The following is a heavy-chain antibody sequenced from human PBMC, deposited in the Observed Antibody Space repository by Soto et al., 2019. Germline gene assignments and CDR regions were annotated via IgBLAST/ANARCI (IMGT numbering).Heavy chain of an antibody. J-gene: IGHJ5*02. V-gene: IGHV1-18*04. D-gene: IGHD6-19*01. CDR1: GYSFTSYG. CDR3: ASGDSTGSPRGWFDP. CDR2: ISTYNGDT. Sequence: QVQLVQSVTEVKKPGASVQVSCKASGYSFTSYGINWVRQAPGQGLEWMGWISTYNGDTNYAQKFQGRVTMTTDTSPTTAYMELRRLTSDDTAVYFCASGDSTGSPRGWFDPWGQGTVVTVSS.